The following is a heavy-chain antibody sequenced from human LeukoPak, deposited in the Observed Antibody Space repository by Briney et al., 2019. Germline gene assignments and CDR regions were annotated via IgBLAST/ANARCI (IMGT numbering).Heavy chain of an antibody. J-gene: IGHJ4*02. Sequence: PGGSLRLSCAASGFTFSSHWMSWVRQAPGKGLEWVANIRQDGSEKYYVDSVKGRLTISRDNAKNSLYLQMNSLRAEDTAVYYCARDIVPPGLFWDYWGQGALVTVSS. D-gene: IGHD2-2*01. CDR3: ARDIVPPGLFWDY. CDR1: GFTFSSHW. CDR2: IRQDGSEK. V-gene: IGHV3-7*05.